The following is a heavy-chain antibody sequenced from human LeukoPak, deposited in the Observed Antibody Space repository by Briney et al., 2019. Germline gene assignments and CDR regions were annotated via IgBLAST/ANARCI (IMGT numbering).Heavy chain of an antibody. V-gene: IGHV3-23*01. D-gene: IGHD3-10*01. Sequence: GGSLRLSCAAAGFTFSSYAMSWVRQAPGKGLGWVSAISGSGGSTYYAASVKDRFTISRATSKNTLYLQMNSLRAEDTAVYYCAKDTVEAWFFYFDYWGQGTLATVSS. J-gene: IGHJ4*02. CDR1: GFTFSSYA. CDR2: ISGSGGST. CDR3: AKDTVEAWFFYFDY.